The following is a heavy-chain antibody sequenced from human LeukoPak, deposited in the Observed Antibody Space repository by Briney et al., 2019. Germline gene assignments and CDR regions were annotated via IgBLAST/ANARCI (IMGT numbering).Heavy chain of an antibody. CDR3: ARGVGGNARWRNFDWSKKIPMRDYFDY. CDR2: INPNSGGT. Sequence: ASVTVSCKASGYTFTGYYMHWVRQAPGQGLEWMGWINPNSGGTNYAQKFQGRVTMTRDTSITTAYMDLSRLRSDDTAVYYCARGVGGNARWRNFDWSKKIPMRDYFDYWGQGTLVTVSS. CDR1: GYTFTGYY. V-gene: IGHV1-2*02. D-gene: IGHD3-9*01. J-gene: IGHJ4*02.